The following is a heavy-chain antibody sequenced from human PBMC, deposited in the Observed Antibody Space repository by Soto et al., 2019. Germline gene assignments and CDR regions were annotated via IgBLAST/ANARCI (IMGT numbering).Heavy chain of an antibody. V-gene: IGHV1-69*13. D-gene: IGHD6-19*01. Sequence: SVKVSCKASGGTFSSYAISWVRRAPGQGLEWMGGIIPIFGTANYAQKFQGRVTITADESTSTAYMELSSLRSEDTAVYYCAWAVAGTWDTFDYWGQGTLVTVSS. CDR2: IIPIFGTA. CDR1: GGTFSSYA. CDR3: AWAVAGTWDTFDY. J-gene: IGHJ4*02.